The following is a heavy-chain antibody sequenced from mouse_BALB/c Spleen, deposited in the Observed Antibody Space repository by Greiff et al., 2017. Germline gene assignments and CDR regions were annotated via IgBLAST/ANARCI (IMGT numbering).Heavy chain of an antibody. CDR3: ARGFITTAGFAY. J-gene: IGHJ3*01. V-gene: IGHV5-6-5*01. CDR1: GFTFSSYA. CDR2: ISSGGST. D-gene: IGHD1-2*01. Sequence: EVKLQESGGGLVKPGGSLKLSCAASGFTFSSYAMSWVRQTPEKRLEWVASISSGGSTYYPDSVKGRFTISRDNARNILYLQMSSLRSEDTAMYYCARGFITTAGFAYWGQGTLVTVSA.